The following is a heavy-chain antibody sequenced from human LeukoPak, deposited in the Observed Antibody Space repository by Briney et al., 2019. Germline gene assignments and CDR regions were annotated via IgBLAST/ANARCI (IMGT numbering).Heavy chain of an antibody. Sequence: AGGSLRLSCAASGFTFSSYGMHWVRQAPGKGLEWVAFIRYDGSNKYYADSVKGRFTISRDNSKNTLYLQMNSLRAEDTAVYYCATIRSITIFGVGAYHYWGQGTLVTVSS. V-gene: IGHV3-30*02. CDR2: IRYDGSNK. CDR3: ATIRSITIFGVGAYHY. CDR1: GFTFSSYG. D-gene: IGHD3-3*01. J-gene: IGHJ4*02.